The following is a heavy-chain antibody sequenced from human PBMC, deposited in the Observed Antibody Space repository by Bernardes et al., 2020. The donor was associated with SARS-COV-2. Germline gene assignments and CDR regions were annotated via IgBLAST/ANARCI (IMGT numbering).Heavy chain of an antibody. CDR2: IWSDGSNK. CDR1: GFTFSSYG. D-gene: IGHD6-19*01. CDR3: ARDLGRIAVAGYYYYYYGMDV. Sequence: GGSLRLSCAASGFTFSSYGMHWVRQAPGKGLEWVAVIWSDGSNKYYADSVKGRFTLSRDNSKNTLYLQMNSLRAEDTAVYYCARDLGRIAVAGYYYYYYGMDVWGQGTTVTVSS. J-gene: IGHJ6*02. V-gene: IGHV3-33*01.